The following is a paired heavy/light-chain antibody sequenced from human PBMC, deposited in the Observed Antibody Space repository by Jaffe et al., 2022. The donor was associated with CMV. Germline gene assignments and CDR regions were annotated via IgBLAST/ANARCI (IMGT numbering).Heavy chain of an antibody. CDR2: IYYSGRT. V-gene: IGHV4-59*08. CDR3: ARHRWVRGAQGAFDM. D-gene: IGHD3-10*01. J-gene: IGHJ3*02. CDR1: GDSINYY. Sequence: QVQLQESGPGLVKPSETLSLTCTVSGDSINYYWSWIRQPPGKGLEWIGYIYYSGRTDYNPSLRSRVTISVDTSKNQFSLKLSSVTAADTAVYYCARHRWVRGAQGAFDMWGQGTMVSVSS.
Light chain of an antibody. CDR3: QQYGSSPNT. CDR2: VAS. CDR1: QSVSSSY. J-gene: IGKJ2*01. Sequence: EIVLTQSPGTLSLSPGERATLSCRASQSVSSSYLAWYQQKPGQAPRLLIYVASSRATGIPDRFSGSGSGTDFTLTISRLEPEDFAVYYCQQYGSSPNTFGQGTKLEIK. V-gene: IGKV3-20*01.